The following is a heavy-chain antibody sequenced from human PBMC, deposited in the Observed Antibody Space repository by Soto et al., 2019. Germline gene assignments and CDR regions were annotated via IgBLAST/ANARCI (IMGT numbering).Heavy chain of an antibody. D-gene: IGHD3-9*01. CDR1: GFTFDAHY. V-gene: IGHV3-72*01. CDR3: AKDLSFEWLTNADY. CDR2: IRNKPHSYST. Sequence: GGSLRLSCAASGFTFDAHYIDWVRQAPGKGLEWVGRIRNKPHSYSTTYAASVKGRFTFSRDDSKNSVYLQMNSLRTEDTAMYYCAKDLSFEWLTNADYWGQGTMVTVSS. J-gene: IGHJ4*02.